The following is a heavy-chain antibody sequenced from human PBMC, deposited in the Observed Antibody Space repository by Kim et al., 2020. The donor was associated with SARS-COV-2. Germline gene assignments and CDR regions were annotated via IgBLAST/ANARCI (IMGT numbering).Heavy chain of an antibody. CDR3: AKAVVEMATINWFDP. CDR1: GFTFSSYG. J-gene: IGHJ5*02. Sequence: GGSLRLSCAASGFTFSSYGMHWVRQAPGKGLEWVAVISYDGSNKYYADSVKGRFTISRDNSKNTLYLQMNSLRAEDTAVYYCAKAVVEMATINWFDPWG. CDR2: ISYDGSNK. V-gene: IGHV3-30*18. D-gene: IGHD5-12*01.